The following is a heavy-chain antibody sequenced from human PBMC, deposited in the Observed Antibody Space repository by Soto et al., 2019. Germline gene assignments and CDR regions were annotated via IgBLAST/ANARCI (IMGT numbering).Heavy chain of an antibody. D-gene: IGHD3-10*01. Sequence: SETLSLTCTVSGGSISSGENFWNWIRQSPGKGLEWIGRIYTSGSTNYNPSPKSRVTMSVDTSKNQFSLKLSSVTAADTAVYYCASTTMVRGVMFWDYWGQGTLVTVSS. CDR1: GGSISSGENF. V-gene: IGHV4-61*02. J-gene: IGHJ4*02. CDR3: ASTTMVRGVMFWDY. CDR2: IYTSGST.